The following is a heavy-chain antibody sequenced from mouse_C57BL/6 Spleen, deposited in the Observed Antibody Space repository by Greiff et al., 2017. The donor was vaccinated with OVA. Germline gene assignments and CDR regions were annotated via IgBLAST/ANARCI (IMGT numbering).Heavy chain of an antibody. D-gene: IGHD2-3*01. J-gene: IGHJ4*01. Sequence: VQLQQPGAELVMPGASVKLSCKASGYTFTSYWMHWVKQRPGQGLEWIGEIDPSDSYTNFNQKFKGKSTLTVDKSSSTAYMQLSSLTSEDSAVYYCARGGGLDGYYYAMDYWGQGTSVTVSS. CDR2: IDPSDSYT. V-gene: IGHV1-69*01. CDR3: ARGGGLDGYYYAMDY. CDR1: GYTFTSYW.